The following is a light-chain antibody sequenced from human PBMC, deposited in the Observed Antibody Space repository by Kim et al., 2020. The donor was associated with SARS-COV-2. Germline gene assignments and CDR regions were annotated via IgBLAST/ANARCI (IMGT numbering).Light chain of an antibody. CDR1: QSVVHSDGNTY. CDR3: LQGTSWPYT. Sequence: QPASISCRSSQSVVHSDGNTYLSWFHQRPGQSPRRLIYDVSNRDSGVPDRFSGSGSGTDFTLKISRVEAEDVGVYYCLQGTSWPYTFGQGTKLEI. V-gene: IGKV2-30*02. J-gene: IGKJ2*01. CDR2: DVS.